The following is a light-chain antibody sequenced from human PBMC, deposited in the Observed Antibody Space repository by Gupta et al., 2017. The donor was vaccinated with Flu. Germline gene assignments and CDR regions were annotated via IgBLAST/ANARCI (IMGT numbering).Light chain of an antibody. CDR2: DAS. Sequence: EIVLTQSPATLSLSPGERATLSCRASQSVSSYLAWYQQKQGQAPRLLIYDASNSDTGIPARFCGSGGGKNVSLTISSREQEDFAGYYCQQRSNCPPRTFGQGTKLEMK. J-gene: IGKJ1*01. CDR3: QQRSNCPPRT. CDR1: QSVSSY. V-gene: IGKV3-11*01.